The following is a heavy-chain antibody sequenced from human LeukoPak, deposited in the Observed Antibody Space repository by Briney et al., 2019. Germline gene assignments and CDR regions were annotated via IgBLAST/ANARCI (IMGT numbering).Heavy chain of an antibody. Sequence: KPSQTLSLTCAVSGGSISSGGYSWSWIRQRPEKGLEWIGYIYHSGSTYYNPSLKSRVTISVDRSKNQFSLKLSSVTAADTAVYYCARTSSTSRNVDYWGQGTLVTVSS. CDR1: GGSISSGGYS. D-gene: IGHD2-2*01. J-gene: IGHJ4*02. CDR3: ARTSSTSRNVDY. CDR2: IYHSGST. V-gene: IGHV4-30-2*01.